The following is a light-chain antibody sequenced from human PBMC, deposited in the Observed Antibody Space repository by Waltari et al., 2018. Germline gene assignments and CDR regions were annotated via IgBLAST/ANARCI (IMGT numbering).Light chain of an antibody. Sequence: SSELTQDPAVSVAMGQTVRITCQGDSLSSYYASWYQQRPGQAPRLVIYDKNNRPSGVPDRFSGSTSHNTASLTITGAQAEDEASYYCHSRDASGVGGSFGGGTKLTVL. CDR2: DKN. CDR1: SLSSYY. J-gene: IGLJ2*01. CDR3: HSRDASGVGGS. V-gene: IGLV3-19*01.